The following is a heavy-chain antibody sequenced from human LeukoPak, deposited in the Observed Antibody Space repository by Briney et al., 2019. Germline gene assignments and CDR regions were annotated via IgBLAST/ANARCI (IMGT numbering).Heavy chain of an antibody. CDR1: GGSFSGYY. CDR3: ARMAAMAALDY. J-gene: IGHJ4*02. D-gene: IGHD2-2*01. Sequence: SETLSLTCAVYGGSFSGYYWSWIRQPPGKGLEWIGEINHSGSTNYNPSLKSRVTISVDTSKNQFSLKLSSVTAADTAVYYCARMAAMAALDYCGQGTQVTVSS. CDR2: INHSGST. V-gene: IGHV4-34*01.